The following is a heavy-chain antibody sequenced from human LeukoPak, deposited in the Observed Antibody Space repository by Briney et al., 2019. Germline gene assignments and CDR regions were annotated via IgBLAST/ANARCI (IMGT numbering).Heavy chain of an antibody. CDR2: IYTSGNT. CDR3: ARGGAVAGFDY. D-gene: IGHD6-19*01. CDR1: GDSISSYY. J-gene: IGHJ4*02. Sequence: SQTLSLTCTFSGDSISSYYWSSIRQPAGKGLQSIRRIYTSGNTNYNPSLHIPITISVDTSKNQFSLKLSSVTAAESAVYYCARGGAVAGFDYWGQGTLVTVSS. V-gene: IGHV4-4*07.